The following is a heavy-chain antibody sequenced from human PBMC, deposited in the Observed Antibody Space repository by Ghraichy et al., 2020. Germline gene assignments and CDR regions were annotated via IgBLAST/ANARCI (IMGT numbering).Heavy chain of an antibody. V-gene: IGHV4-34*01. CDR2: INHSGST. CDR3: AAARDDSSGYDIDY. Sequence: SETLSLTCAVYGGSFSGYYWSWIRQHPGKGLEWIGEINHSGSTNYNPSLKSRVTISVDTSKNQFSLKLSSVTAADTAVYYCAAARDDSSGYDIDYWGQGTLVTVSS. D-gene: IGHD3-22*01. J-gene: IGHJ4*02. CDR1: GGSFSGYY.